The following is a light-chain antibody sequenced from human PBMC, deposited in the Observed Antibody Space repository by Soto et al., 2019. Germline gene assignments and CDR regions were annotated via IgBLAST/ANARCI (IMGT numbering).Light chain of an antibody. CDR3: YSHAGTYTFV. J-gene: IGLJ1*01. CDR1: ANDVGGHNY. V-gene: IGLV2-11*01. CDR2: DVT. Sequence: LTQPRSVSGSPGQSATISCTGTANDVGGHNYVSWYQQHPGEAPKLLIYDVTERPSGVPDRFSGSKSGNTASLTISGLQTEDEADYYCYSHAGTYTFVFGTGTKVTVL.